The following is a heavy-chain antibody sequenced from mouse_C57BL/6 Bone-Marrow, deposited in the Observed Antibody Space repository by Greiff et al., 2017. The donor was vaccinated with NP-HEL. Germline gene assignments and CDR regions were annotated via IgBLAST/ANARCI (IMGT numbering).Heavy chain of an antibody. J-gene: IGHJ3*01. CDR2: IDPSDSYT. V-gene: IGHV1-69*01. Sequence: QVQLQQPGAELVMPGASVKLSCKASGYTFTSYWMHWVKQRPGQGLEWIGEIDPSDSYTNYNQKFKGKSTLTVDKSSSTAYMQLSSLTSEDSAVYYCASTTVPWFAYWGQGTLVTVSA. CDR3: ASTTVPWFAY. D-gene: IGHD1-1*01. CDR1: GYTFTSYW.